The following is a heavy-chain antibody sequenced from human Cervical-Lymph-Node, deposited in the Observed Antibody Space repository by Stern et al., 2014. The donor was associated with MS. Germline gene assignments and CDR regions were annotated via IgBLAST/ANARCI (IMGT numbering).Heavy chain of an antibody. J-gene: IGHJ3*01. Sequence: VQLVESGPGVVKPSGTLSLTCVVSGGSISRSKWRSWVRQPPGKGLEWIGEVSHLGSTNYNPSLKSRVSISLDKSNNQVSLKMASVTAADTAVYYCASGHDAFALWGQGTLVTVSS. CDR2: VSHLGST. CDR1: GGSISRSKW. V-gene: IGHV4-4*02. CDR3: ASGHDAFAL.